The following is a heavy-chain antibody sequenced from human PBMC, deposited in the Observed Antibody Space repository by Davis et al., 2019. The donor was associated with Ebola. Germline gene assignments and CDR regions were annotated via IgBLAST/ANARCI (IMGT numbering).Heavy chain of an antibody. D-gene: IGHD5-18*01. CDR3: ARVKGTAMVIDWFDP. J-gene: IGHJ5*02. Sequence: SETLSLTCTVSGGSISGYYWSWIRQPPGKALEWIGYIYFSGSTNYNPSLKRRVTISVDTSKNHFSLNLSSVTAADTAVYYCARVKGTAMVIDWFDPWGQGTLVTVSS. CDR2: IYFSGST. V-gene: IGHV4-59*08. CDR1: GGSISGYY.